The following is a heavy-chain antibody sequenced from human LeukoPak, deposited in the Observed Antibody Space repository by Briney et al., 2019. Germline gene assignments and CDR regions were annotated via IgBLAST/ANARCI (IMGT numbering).Heavy chain of an antibody. D-gene: IGHD5-18*01. V-gene: IGHV3-23*01. J-gene: IGHJ4*02. CDR3: AIDLEQDTAMVTVGMSGY. Sequence: LSGGSLRLSCAASGFTFSSYAMSWVRQAPGKGLEWVSAISGSGGSTYYADSVKGRFTISRDNSKNTLYLQMNSLRAEDTAVYYCAIDLEQDTAMVTVGMSGYWGQGTLVTVSS. CDR2: ISGSGGST. CDR1: GFTFSSYA.